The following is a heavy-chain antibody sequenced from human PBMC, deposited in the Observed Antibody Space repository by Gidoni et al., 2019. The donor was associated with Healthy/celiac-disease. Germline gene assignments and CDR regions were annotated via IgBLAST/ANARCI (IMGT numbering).Heavy chain of an antibody. CDR3: TKDSGYDHHYFDY. CDR1: GFSFSSYA. D-gene: IGHD5-12*01. CDR2: ISGSGGST. V-gene: IGHV3-23*01. Sequence: VQLLESGGGLVQPGGSLRLSCARSGFSFSSYAMSWVRQAPGKGLEWVSAISGSGGSTYYADSVKGRFTISRDNSKNTLYLQMNSLRAEDTDVYYCTKDSGYDHHYFDYWGQGTLVTVSS. J-gene: IGHJ4*02.